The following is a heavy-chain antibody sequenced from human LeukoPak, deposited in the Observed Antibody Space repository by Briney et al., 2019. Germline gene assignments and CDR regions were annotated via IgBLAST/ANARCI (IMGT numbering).Heavy chain of an antibody. Sequence: PGGSLRLSCAASGFTVSSNYMSWVRQAPGKGLEWVSVIYSGGSTYYADSVKGRFTITRDNSKNTLYLQMNSLRAEDTAVYYCASPGGGDLLPSLDYWGQGTLVTVSS. J-gene: IGHJ4*02. CDR3: ASPGGGDLLPSLDY. CDR1: GFTVSSNY. CDR2: IYSGGST. V-gene: IGHV3-53*05. D-gene: IGHD2-21*02.